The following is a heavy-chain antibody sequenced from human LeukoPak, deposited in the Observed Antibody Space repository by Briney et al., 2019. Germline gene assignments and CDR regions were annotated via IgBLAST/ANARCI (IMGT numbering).Heavy chain of an antibody. J-gene: IGHJ5*02. CDR3: ARDLGYCSSTSCLNWFDP. CDR2: IRYDGSNK. Sequence: PGGSLRLSCAASGFTFSSYGMHWVRQAPGKGLEWVAFIRYDGSNKYYADSVKGRFTISRDNSKNTLYLQMNSLRAEDTAVYYCARDLGYCSSTSCLNWFDPWGQGTLVTVSS. D-gene: IGHD2-2*01. V-gene: IGHV3-30*02. CDR1: GFTFSSYG.